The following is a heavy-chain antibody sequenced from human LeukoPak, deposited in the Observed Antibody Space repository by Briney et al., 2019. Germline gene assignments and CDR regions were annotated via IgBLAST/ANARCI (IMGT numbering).Heavy chain of an antibody. CDR2: INHSGST. J-gene: IGHJ4*02. CDR1: GGSFSGYY. V-gene: IGHV4-34*01. D-gene: IGHD3-10*01. CDR3: ARAPYGGYFDY. Sequence: PSETLSLTCAVCGGSFSGYYWSWIRQPPGKGLEWIGEINHSGSTNYNPSLKSRVTISVDTSKNQFSLKLSSVTAADTAVYYCARAPYGGYFDYWGQGTLVTVSS.